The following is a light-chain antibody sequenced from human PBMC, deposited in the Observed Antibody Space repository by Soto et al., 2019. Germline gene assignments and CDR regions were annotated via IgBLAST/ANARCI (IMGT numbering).Light chain of an antibody. V-gene: IGKV1-5*01. CDR2: DAS. Sequence: DIQMTQSPSTLSASVVDTVTITCWASKSISTWLEGFQQPPGKEHDLLIYDASSLESGVPSRFRGIGSGTEFTLTISSLQPDDFATYYCQHYNSYPYTFGQGTKV. CDR1: KSISTW. J-gene: IGKJ2*01. CDR3: QHYNSYPYT.